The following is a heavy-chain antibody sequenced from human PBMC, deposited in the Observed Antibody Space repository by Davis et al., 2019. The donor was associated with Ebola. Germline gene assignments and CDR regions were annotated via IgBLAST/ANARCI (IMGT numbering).Heavy chain of an antibody. CDR2: INHSGST. V-gene: IGHV4-34*01. D-gene: IGHD1-7*01. CDR1: GGSFSGYY. J-gene: IGHJ4*02. CDR3: ARGNLHFANYFSY. Sequence: SETLSLTCAVYGGSFSGYYWSWICQPPGKGLEWIGEINHSGSTNYNPSLKSRVTISVDTSKNQFSLKLSSVTAADTAVYYCARGNLHFANYFSYWGQGTLVTVSS.